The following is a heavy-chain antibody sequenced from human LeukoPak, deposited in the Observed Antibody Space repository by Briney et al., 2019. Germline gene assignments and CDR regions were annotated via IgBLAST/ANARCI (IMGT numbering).Heavy chain of an antibody. CDR3: AKSAVASYYYDSSGYYYFDY. V-gene: IGHV3-23*01. CDR1: GFTFSSYA. D-gene: IGHD3-22*01. CDR2: ISGSGGST. Sequence: GGSLRLSCAASGFTFSSYAMSWVRQAPGKGLEWVSAISGSGGSTCYADSVKGRFTISRDNSKNTLYLQMNSLRAEDTAVYYCAKSAVASYYYDSSGYYYFDYWGQGTLVTVSS. J-gene: IGHJ4*02.